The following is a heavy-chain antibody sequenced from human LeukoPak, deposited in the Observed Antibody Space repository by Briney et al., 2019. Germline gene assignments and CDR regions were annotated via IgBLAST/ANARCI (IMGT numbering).Heavy chain of an antibody. J-gene: IGHJ6*04. CDR2: ISSSGSTI. CDR1: GFTFSSYE. CDR3: AELGITMIGGV. V-gene: IGHV3-48*03. D-gene: IGHD3-10*02. Sequence: GGSLRLSCAASGFTFSSYEMNWVRQAAGKGLEWVSYISSSGSTIYYADSVKGRFTISRHTAKNSLYLQMNSLRAEDTAVYYCAELGITMIGGVWGKGTTVTISS.